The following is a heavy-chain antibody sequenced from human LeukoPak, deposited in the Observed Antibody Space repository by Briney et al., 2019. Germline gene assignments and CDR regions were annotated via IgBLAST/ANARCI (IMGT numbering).Heavy chain of an antibody. Sequence: GGSLRLSCAASGFTFDDYAMHWVRQAPGKGLEWVSGISWNSGSIGYADSVKGRFTISRDNAKNSLYLQMNSLRAEDTAVYYCTRDYSSSSGLDYWGQGTLVTVSS. CDR3: TRDYSSSSGLDY. CDR1: GFTFDDYA. CDR2: ISWNSGSI. V-gene: IGHV3-9*01. D-gene: IGHD6-6*01. J-gene: IGHJ4*02.